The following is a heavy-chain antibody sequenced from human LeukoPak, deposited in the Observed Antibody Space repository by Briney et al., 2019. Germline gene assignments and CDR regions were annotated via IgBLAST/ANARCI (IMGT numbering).Heavy chain of an antibody. CDR2: INHSGST. Sequence: TETLSPTCAVYGGSFSGYYWSWIRQPPGKGLEWIGEINHSGSTNYNPSLKSQVTISVDTSKNQFSLKLSSVTAADTAVYYCASSSIAARPAHYYYYMDVWGKGTTVTVSS. V-gene: IGHV4-34*01. CDR1: GGSFSGYY. J-gene: IGHJ6*03. CDR3: ASSSIAARPAHYYYYMDV. D-gene: IGHD6-6*01.